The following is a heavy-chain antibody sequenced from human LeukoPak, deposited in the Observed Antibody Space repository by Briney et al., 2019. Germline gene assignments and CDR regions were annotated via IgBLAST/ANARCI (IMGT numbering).Heavy chain of an antibody. Sequence: SETLSLTCTVSGGSISSYYWSWIRQPPGKGLEWIGYIYYSGSTNYNPSLKSRVTISVDTSKNQFSLKLSSVTAADTAVYYCARLPSSSWYVPNYYYYGMDVWGQGTTVTVSS. V-gene: IGHV4-59*08. J-gene: IGHJ6*02. CDR3: ARLPSSSWYVPNYYYYGMDV. D-gene: IGHD6-13*01. CDR2: IYYSGST. CDR1: GGSISSYY.